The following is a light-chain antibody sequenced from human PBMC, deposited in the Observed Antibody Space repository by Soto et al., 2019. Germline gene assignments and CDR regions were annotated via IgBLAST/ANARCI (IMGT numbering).Light chain of an antibody. V-gene: IGKV3-20*01. J-gene: IGKJ1*01. CDR1: QSVSNSY. CDR3: QQYGSSWT. CDR2: GAS. Sequence: EIVLTQSPVTLSLSPGERATLSCRASQSVSNSYLAWYQQKPGLAPRLLIYGASSRATGIPDRFSGGGSGTDFTLTIGRLEPEDFAVYYCQQYGSSWTFGQGTKVDIK.